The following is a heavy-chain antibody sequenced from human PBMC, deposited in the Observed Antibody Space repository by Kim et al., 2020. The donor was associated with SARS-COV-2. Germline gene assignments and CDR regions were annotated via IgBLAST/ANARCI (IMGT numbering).Heavy chain of an antibody. Sequence: ASVKVSCKASGYTFTSYYMHWVRQAPGQGLEWMGIINPSGGSTSYAQKFQGRVTMTRDTSTSTVYMELSSLRSEDTAVYYCASRGITMVRGVRADAFDIWGQGTMVTVSS. V-gene: IGHV1-46*01. CDR1: GYTFTSYY. CDR2: INPSGGST. CDR3: ASRGITMVRGVRADAFDI. D-gene: IGHD3-10*01. J-gene: IGHJ3*02.